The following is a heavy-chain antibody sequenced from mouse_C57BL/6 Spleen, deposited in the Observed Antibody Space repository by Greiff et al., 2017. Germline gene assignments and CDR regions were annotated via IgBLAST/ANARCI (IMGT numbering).Heavy chain of an antibody. Sequence: EVQLVESEGGLVQPGSSMKLSCTASGFTFSDYYMAWVRQVPEKGLEWVANINYDGSSTYYLDSLKSRFIISRDNAKNLLYLQMSSLKSEDTATYYCARDGDGNYFDYWGQGTTLTVSS. CDR2: INYDGSST. D-gene: IGHD2-1*01. V-gene: IGHV5-16*01. J-gene: IGHJ2*01. CDR3: ARDGDGNYFDY. CDR1: GFTFSDYY.